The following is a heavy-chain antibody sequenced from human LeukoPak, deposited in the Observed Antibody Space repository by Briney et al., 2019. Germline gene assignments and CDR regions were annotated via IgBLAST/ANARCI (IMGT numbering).Heavy chain of an antibody. D-gene: IGHD2-2*01. CDR3: ARHPPQYCSGTSCYDY. CDR1: GYSISSGYY. V-gene: IGHV4-38-2*01. J-gene: IGHJ4*02. CDR2: IYHTGST. Sequence: SETLSLTCAVSGYSISSGYYWGWVRQPPGKGLEWIGTIYHTGSTHYNPSLKSRDTIAVETSKNQFSLKMSSVTAADTAVYYCARHPPQYCSGTSCYDYWGQGTLVTVSS.